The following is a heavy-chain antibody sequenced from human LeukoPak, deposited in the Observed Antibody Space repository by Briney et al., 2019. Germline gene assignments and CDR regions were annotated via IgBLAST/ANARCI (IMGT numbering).Heavy chain of an antibody. Sequence: GGSLRLSCAASGFTFSSYSMNWVRQAPGKGLEWVSYISSSSSTIYYAGSVKGRFTISRDNAKNSLYLQMNSLRAEDTAVYYCARVPTTIYPYFDYWGQGTLVTVSS. CDR2: ISSSSSTI. CDR1: GFTFSSYS. V-gene: IGHV3-48*01. J-gene: IGHJ4*02. CDR3: ARVPTTIYPYFDY. D-gene: IGHD4-17*01.